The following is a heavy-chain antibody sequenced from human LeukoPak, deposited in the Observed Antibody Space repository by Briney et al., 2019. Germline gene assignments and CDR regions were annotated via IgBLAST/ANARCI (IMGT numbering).Heavy chain of an antibody. Sequence: GGSLRLSCAASGFSISSSAMNWVRQAPGKGLEWVSSINNVASHIYYAGSVRGRFTISRDNAKNSVYLQMNSLRAEDTAVYYCTRDATYYLRYGYFDYWGQGTLVTVSA. CDR1: GFSISSSA. CDR2: INNVASHI. J-gene: IGHJ4*02. CDR3: TRDATYYLRYGYFDY. D-gene: IGHD2/OR15-2a*01. V-gene: IGHV3-21*01.